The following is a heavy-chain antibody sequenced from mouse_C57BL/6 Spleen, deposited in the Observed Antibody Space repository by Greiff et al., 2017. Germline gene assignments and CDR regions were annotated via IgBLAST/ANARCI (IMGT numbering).Heavy chain of an antibody. V-gene: IGHV1-80*01. CDR2: IYPGDGDT. CDR1: GYAFSSYW. J-gene: IGHJ2*01. D-gene: IGHD3-3*01. CDR3: ARQGPPNYFDY. Sequence: QVQLQQSGAELVKPGASVKISCKASGYAFSSYWMNWVKQRPGKGLEWIGQIYPGDGDTNYNGKFKGKATLTADKSSSTAYMQLSSLTSEDSAVYFCARQGPPNYFDYWGQGTTRTVSS.